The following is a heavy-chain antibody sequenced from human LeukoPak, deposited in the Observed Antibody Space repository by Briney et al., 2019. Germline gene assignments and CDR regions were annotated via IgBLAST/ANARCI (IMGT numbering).Heavy chain of an antibody. CDR1: GFTFSSYG. CDR2: IRYDGSNK. CDR3: AKRGSTNAYAYYYYMDV. Sequence: GGSLRLSCAASGFTFSSYGMHWVRQAPGKGLEWVAFIRYDGSNKYYADSVKGRFTISRDNSKNTLYLQMNSLRAEDTAVYYCAKRGSTNAYAYYYYMDVWGKGTTVTVSS. J-gene: IGHJ6*03. D-gene: IGHD2-2*01. V-gene: IGHV3-30*02.